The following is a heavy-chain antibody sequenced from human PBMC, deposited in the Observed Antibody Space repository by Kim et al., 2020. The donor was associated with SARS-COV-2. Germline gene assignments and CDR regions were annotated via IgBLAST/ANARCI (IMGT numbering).Heavy chain of an antibody. CDR3: AKGTTY. J-gene: IGHJ4*02. Sequence: NQHGSVKSKVDSVKGRLTISRDNAKNSLYLQMNTLGAEDTALYYCAKGTTYWGQGTLVTVSS. V-gene: IGHV3-7*03. CDR2: NQHGSVK.